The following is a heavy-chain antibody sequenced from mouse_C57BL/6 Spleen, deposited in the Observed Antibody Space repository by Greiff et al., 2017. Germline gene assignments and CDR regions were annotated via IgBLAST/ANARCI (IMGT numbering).Heavy chain of an antibody. CDR3: TRGSWFAY. V-gene: IGHV14-4*01. J-gene: IGHJ3*01. CDR2: IDPENGDT. CDR1: GFNIKDDY. Sequence: VQLQQSGAELVRPGASVKLSCTASGFNIKDDYMHWVKQRPEQGLEWIGWIDPENGDTEYASKFQGKATITADPSSNTAYLQLSSLASEDTAVYYCTRGSWFAYWGQGTLVTVSA.